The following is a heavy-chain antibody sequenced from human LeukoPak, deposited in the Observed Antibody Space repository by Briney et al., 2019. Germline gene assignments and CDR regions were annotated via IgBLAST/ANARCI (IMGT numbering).Heavy chain of an antibody. CDR2: ITTRSSYM. V-gene: IGHV3-21*01. Sequence: GGSLRLSCAAPGFTFSDYTMNWVRQAPGKGLEWVACITTRSSYMYYADSVKGRFTISRDNAKNSLYLQMNSLRAEDTAVYYCAKDRLTYYYYGMDVWGQGTRSPSP. CDR3: AKDRLTYYYYGMDV. CDR1: GFTFSDYT. D-gene: IGHD2-15*01. J-gene: IGHJ6*02.